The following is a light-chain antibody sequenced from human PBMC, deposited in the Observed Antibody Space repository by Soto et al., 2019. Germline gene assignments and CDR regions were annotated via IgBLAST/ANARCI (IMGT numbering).Light chain of an antibody. CDR1: QSVSSS. J-gene: IGKJ1*01. CDR2: DTS. V-gene: IGKV3-11*01. CDR3: HLRSNWWT. Sequence: EAVLTQSPATLSLFPGERATLSCRASQSVSSSLAWYQQKPGQPPRVLIYDTSNRATGIPARFSGSGSGTDFTLTISSLEPEDFAVYYCHLRSNWWTFGQGTKVDIK.